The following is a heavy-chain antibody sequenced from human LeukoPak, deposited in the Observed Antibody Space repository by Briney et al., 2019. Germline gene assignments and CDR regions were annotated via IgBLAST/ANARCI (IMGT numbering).Heavy chain of an antibody. CDR1: GDSISSSSYY. V-gene: IGHV4-39*07. CDR2: INHSGST. CDR3: ARVHPDTATAKAFDY. D-gene: IGHD5-18*01. Sequence: SETLSLTCTVSGDSISSSSYYWGWIRQPPGKGLERIGEINHSGSTNYNPSLKSRVTISVDTSKNQFSLKLSSVTAADTAVYYCARVHPDTATAKAFDYWGQGTLVTVSS. J-gene: IGHJ4*02.